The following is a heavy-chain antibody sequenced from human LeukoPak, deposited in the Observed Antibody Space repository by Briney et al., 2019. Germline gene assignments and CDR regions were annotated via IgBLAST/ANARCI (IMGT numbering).Heavy chain of an antibody. V-gene: IGHV4-59*01. D-gene: IGHD4-17*01. CDR3: ARRGYYGDYFDY. CDR1: GGSISSYY. CDR2: IYYSGST. Sequence: ASETLSLTCTVSGGSISSYYWSWIRQPPGKGLEWIGYIYYSGSTNYNPSLKSRVTISVDTSKNQFSLKLSSVTAADTAVYYCARRGYYGDYFDYWGQGTPVTVSS. J-gene: IGHJ4*02.